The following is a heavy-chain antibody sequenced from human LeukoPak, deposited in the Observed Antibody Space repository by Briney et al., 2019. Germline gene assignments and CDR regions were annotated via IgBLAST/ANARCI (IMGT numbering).Heavy chain of an antibody. CDR1: GYFISSGYY. D-gene: IGHD2/OR15-2a*01. CDR3: ARVLSFHNAFDI. CDR2: IHHSGST. Sequence: PSETLSLTCTVSGYFISSGYYWGWIRQPPGKGLQWIGSIHHSGSTYYNPSLESRVTMSVDTSKNQFFLKLSSVSAADTAVYYCARVLSFHNAFDIWGQGTMVTVSS. J-gene: IGHJ3*02. V-gene: IGHV4-38-2*02.